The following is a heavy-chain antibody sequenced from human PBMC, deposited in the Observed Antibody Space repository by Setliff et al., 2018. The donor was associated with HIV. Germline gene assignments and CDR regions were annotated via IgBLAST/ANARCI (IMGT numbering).Heavy chain of an antibody. J-gene: IGHJ6*03. CDR1: GDSISRNYW. CDR3: AQESPTTGYYYYMDV. V-gene: IGHV4-4*02. Sequence: SETLSLTCAVSGDSISRNYWWSWVRQPPGKGLEWIGKIYHSGSTNFNPSLQRRVTISVDKSKNQFSLHLTSVTAADTGVYYCAQESPTTGYYYYMDVWGKGTTVTVSS. CDR2: IYHSGST.